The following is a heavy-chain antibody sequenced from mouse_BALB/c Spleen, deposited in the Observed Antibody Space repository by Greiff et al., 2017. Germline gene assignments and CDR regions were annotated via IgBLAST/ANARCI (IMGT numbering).Heavy chain of an antibody. CDR2: ISYSGST. D-gene: IGHD1-1*01. CDR1: GYSITSDYA. V-gene: IGHV3-2*02. Sequence: EVQGVESGPGLVKPSQSLSLTCTVTGYSITSDYAWNWIRQFPGNKLEWMGYISYSGSTSYNPSLKSRISITRDTSKNQFFLQLNSVTTEDTATYYCANYYGSSYGYFDVWGAGTTVTVSS. CDR3: ANYYGSSYGYFDV. J-gene: IGHJ1*01.